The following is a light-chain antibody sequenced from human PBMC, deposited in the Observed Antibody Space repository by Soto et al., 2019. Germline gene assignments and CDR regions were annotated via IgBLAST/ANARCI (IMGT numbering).Light chain of an antibody. Sequence: AIRMTPSPSSFSASTGDRVNITCRASQLISSHLAWYQVKPGKGPRLLIYTASYLETGVPSRFSGSGSGTDFTLTISCLQAEDFAVYYCQQYFSSPVTFGRGTKVEIK. V-gene: IGKV1-8*01. CDR3: QQYFSSPVT. CDR1: QLISSH. CDR2: TAS. J-gene: IGKJ4*01.